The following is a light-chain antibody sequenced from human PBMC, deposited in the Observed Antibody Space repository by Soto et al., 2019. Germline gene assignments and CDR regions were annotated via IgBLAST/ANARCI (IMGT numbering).Light chain of an antibody. J-gene: IGLJ2*01. CDR3: QSYDSSLSGV. Sequence: QSVLTKPPSVSGAPGQRVTISCTGSSSNIGAGYDVHWYQQLPGTAPKLLIYGNSNRPSGVRDRFSGSKSGTSASLAITGLQDEDEADYYCQSYDSSLSGVFGGGTKLTVL. CDR1: SSNIGAGYD. CDR2: GNS. V-gene: IGLV1-40*01.